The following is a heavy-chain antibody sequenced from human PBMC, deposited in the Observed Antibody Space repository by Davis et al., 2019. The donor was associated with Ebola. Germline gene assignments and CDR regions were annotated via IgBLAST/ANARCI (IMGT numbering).Heavy chain of an antibody. Sequence: GGSLRLSCAASGFTVSSNYMSWVRPAPGKGLEWVSGISGSGDTTYYADSVKGRFTISRDNSKNTLYLQMNSLRAEDTAVYYCAKERFYYDSSESYYFDYWGQGTLVTVSS. J-gene: IGHJ4*02. CDR1: GFTVSSNY. D-gene: IGHD3-22*01. CDR3: AKERFYYDSSESYYFDY. V-gene: IGHV3-23*01. CDR2: ISGSGDTT.